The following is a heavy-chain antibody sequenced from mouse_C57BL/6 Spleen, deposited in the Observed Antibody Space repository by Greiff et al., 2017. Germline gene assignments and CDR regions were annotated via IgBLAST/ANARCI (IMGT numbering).Heavy chain of an antibody. CDR3: AAFYELGRAFGY. Sequence: EVQLVESGGGLVQPGGSLSLSCAASGFTFTDYYMSWVRQSPGKALEWLGFIRNKANGYTTEYSASVKGRFTISRDKSQSILYLQMNALRAEDSATYYCAAFYELGRAFGYWGQSTTLTSSS. CDR1: GFTFTDYY. CDR2: IRNKANGYTT. D-gene: IGHD4-1*01. V-gene: IGHV7-3*01. J-gene: IGHJ2*01.